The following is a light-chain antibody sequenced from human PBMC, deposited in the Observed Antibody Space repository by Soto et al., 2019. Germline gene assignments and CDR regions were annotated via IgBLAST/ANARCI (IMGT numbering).Light chain of an antibody. V-gene: IGKV3-11*01. CDR1: QSVSSY. CDR2: DAS. J-gene: IGKJ4*01. CDR3: QQRSSWPRLT. Sequence: EIVLTQSPATLSLSPGERATLSCRASQSVSSYLAWYQQKPGQAPRLLIYDASNRATGIPARFSGSGSGTDLTLTISSLEPEDFAVYYCQQRSSWPRLTFGGGTKVEIK.